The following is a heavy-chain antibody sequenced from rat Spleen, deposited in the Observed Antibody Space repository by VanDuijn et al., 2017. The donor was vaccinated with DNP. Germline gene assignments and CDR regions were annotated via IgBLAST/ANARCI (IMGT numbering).Heavy chain of an antibody. Sequence: EVQLVESGGGLVQPGRSLRLSCAASGFIFSDYAMAWVRQSPKMGLEWVATIIYDGSSTFYRDSVTGRFTISRDFAKSTLYLQMDSLRSEDSATYYCAKDRYLIHTTSFDYWGQGVMVTVSS. CDR2: IIYDGSST. CDR1: GFIFSDYA. V-gene: IGHV5S10*01. J-gene: IGHJ2*01. CDR3: AKDRYLIHTTSFDY. D-gene: IGHD1-9*01.